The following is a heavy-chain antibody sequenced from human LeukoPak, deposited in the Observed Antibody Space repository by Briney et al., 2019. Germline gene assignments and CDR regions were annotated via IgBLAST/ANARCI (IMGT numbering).Heavy chain of an antibody. J-gene: IGHJ6*02. CDR3: ARGTYYYDGKPELSAENYGMDV. V-gene: IGHV1-69*10. Sequence: GGSVRVSCTASGCTFSSYAINWVRQAPGQGLEWMGCIITSLGIANYAQTFQGRVTITADKSTSTAYMELSSLRSEDTAVYYCARGTYYYDGKPELSAENYGMDVWGQGTTVTVSS. D-gene: IGHD3-22*01. CDR2: IITSLGIA. CDR1: GCTFSSYA.